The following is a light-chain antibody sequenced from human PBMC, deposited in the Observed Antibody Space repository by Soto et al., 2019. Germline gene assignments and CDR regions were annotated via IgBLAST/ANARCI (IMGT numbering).Light chain of an antibody. Sequence: QSALTQPRSVSGSPGQSVTISCTGTSSDVGGYNYVSWYQQHPGKAPKLIIYDVSNRPSGVPDRFSGSKSGNTASLTISGLQAEDEADYYCCSYAGSYTWVFGGGTKLTVL. J-gene: IGLJ3*02. CDR1: SSDVGGYNY. CDR3: CSYAGSYTWV. CDR2: DVS. V-gene: IGLV2-11*01.